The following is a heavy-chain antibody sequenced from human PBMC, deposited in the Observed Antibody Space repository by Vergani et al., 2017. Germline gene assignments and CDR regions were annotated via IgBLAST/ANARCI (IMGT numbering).Heavy chain of an antibody. CDR3: ARHRRYCSSTSCRNWFDP. CDR2: IYYSGST. D-gene: IGHD2-2*01. V-gene: IGHV4-39*01. J-gene: IGHJ5*02. Sequence: QLQLQESGPGLVKPSETLSLTCTVSGGSISSSSYYWGWIRQPPGKGLEWIGSIYYSGSTYYNPSLKRRVTISVDTSKNQFSLKLSSVTAADTAVYYCARHRRYCSSTSCRNWFDPWGQGTLVTVSS. CDR1: GGSISSSSYY.